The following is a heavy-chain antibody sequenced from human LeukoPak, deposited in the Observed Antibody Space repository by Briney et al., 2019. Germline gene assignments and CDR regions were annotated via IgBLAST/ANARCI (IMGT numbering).Heavy chain of an antibody. Sequence: SETLSLTCTVPRGSISSYYWSWIRQPPAKGLEWIGYIYYSGSTNYNPSLKSRVTIPVDTSKNQFSLKLSSVTAADTAVYYCARHGPHGRGRENYYYYGMDVWGQGTTVTVSS. D-gene: IGHD3/OR15-3a*01. CDR3: ARHGPHGRGRENYYYYGMDV. CDR2: IYYSGST. J-gene: IGHJ6*01. CDR1: RGSISSYY. V-gene: IGHV4-59*08.